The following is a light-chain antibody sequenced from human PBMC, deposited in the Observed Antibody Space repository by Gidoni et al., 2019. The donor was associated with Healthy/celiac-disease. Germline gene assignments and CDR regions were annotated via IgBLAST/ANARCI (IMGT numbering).Light chain of an antibody. J-gene: IGKJ4*01. Sequence: DIQMTQSPSSLSASVGDRVTITCRASQSISSYLNWYHQKPGKAPKLLIYAASSLQIGVPSRFIGSGSGTDFTLTISSLQPEDFATYYCQQSYSTPLTFGGGTKVEIK. CDR2: AAS. V-gene: IGKV1-39*01. CDR3: QQSYSTPLT. CDR1: QSISSY.